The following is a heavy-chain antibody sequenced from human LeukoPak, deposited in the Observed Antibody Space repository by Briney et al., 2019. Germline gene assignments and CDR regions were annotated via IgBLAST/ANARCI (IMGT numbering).Heavy chain of an antibody. D-gene: IGHD3-22*01. V-gene: IGHV4-31*03. CDR2: IYYSGST. J-gene: IGHJ4*02. CDR3: ARGGDYYYDSSGYPQDY. CDR1: GGSISSGGYY. Sequence: SQTLSLTCTVSGGSISSGGYYCSWIRQHPGKGLEWIGYIYYSGSTYYNPSLKSRVTISVDTSKNQFSLKLSSVTAADTAVYYCARGGDYYYDSSGYPQDYWGQGTLVTVSS.